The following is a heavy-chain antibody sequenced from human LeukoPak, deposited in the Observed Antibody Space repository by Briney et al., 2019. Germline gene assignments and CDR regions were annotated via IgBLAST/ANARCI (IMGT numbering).Heavy chain of an antibody. V-gene: IGHV3-11*01. CDR3: ARDGWYYYGSGSYLVY. J-gene: IGHJ4*02. Sequence: GGSLRLSCAASGFTFSDYYMSWIRQAPGKGLESVSYISSSGSTIYYADSVKGRFTISRDNAKNSLYLQMNSLRAEDTAVYYCARDGWYYYGSGSYLVYWGQGTLVTVSS. CDR2: ISSSGSTI. D-gene: IGHD3-10*01. CDR1: GFTFSDYY.